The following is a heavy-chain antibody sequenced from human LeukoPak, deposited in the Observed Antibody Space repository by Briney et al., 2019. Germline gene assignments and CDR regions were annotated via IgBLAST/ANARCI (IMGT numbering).Heavy chain of an antibody. D-gene: IGHD3-9*01. CDR3: ARDSESWTETGPRFDY. Sequence: GGSLRLSCVASGFAFNNHWVHWVRQVPGKGLVWISRINTDGTNRKYADVVKGQFTISRDNAKNSLYLQMNSLRVEDTAVYYCARDSESWTETGPRFDYWGQGTLVTVSS. V-gene: IGHV3-74*03. J-gene: IGHJ4*02. CDR2: INTDGTNR. CDR1: GFAFNNHW.